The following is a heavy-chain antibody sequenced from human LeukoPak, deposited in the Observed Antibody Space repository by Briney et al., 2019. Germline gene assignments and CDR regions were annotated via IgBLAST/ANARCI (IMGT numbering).Heavy chain of an antibody. V-gene: IGHV4-39*07. J-gene: IGHJ3*02. D-gene: IGHD2-2*01. Sequence: PSETLSLTCIVSGGSVSSTNNFWDWIRQPPGKGLEWIGSIHYGGTTYFNPSLKSRVTMSVDASKSQFSLNLTSVTAADTAVYYCARGYCSSTSCQGFAFDIWGQGTMVTVSS. CDR1: GGSVSSTNNF. CDR2: IHYGGTT. CDR3: ARGYCSSTSCQGFAFDI.